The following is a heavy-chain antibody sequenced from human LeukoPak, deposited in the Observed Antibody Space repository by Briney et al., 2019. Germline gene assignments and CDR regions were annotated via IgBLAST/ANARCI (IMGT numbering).Heavy chain of an antibody. V-gene: IGHV1-46*01. J-gene: IGHJ3*02. CDR1: GYTFTSYY. Sequence: GASVKVSCTASGYTFTSYYMHWVRQAPGQGLDWMGIISPGDDITTYAQRFRGRVTMTRDTSTSTVYMELSSLRSEDTAVYYCARVSMNDAFDIWGQGTMVTVSS. D-gene: IGHD3-22*01. CDR3: ARVSMNDAFDI. CDR2: ISPGDDIT.